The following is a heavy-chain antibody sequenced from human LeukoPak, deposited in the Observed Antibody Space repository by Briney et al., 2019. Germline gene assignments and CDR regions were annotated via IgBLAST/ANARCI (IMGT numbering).Heavy chain of an antibody. D-gene: IGHD3-22*01. CDR1: GFTFSSYA. Sequence: GGSLRLSCAASGFTFSSYAMSWVRQAPGKGLEWVSAISGSGGSTYYADSVKGRFTISRDNSKNTLYLQMNSLRAEDTAVYYCAKHSDGINDSSDVAFDIWGQRTMVTVSS. CDR2: ISGSGGST. V-gene: IGHV3-23*01. CDR3: AKHSDGINDSSDVAFDI. J-gene: IGHJ3*02.